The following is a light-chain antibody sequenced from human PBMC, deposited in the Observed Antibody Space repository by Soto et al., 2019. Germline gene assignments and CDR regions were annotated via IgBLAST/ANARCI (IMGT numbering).Light chain of an antibody. V-gene: IGKV3-20*01. CDR1: QSVSSNY. CDR3: QQYGNSPRT. J-gene: IGKJ1*01. Sequence: EIVLTQSPGTLSLSPGERATVSCRASQSVSSNYLAWYQLKPGQAPRLLIYGASSRATGIPDRFSGSGSGTDFTLTISSLDPEDCAVYFCQQYGNSPRTFGQGTNVDI. CDR2: GAS.